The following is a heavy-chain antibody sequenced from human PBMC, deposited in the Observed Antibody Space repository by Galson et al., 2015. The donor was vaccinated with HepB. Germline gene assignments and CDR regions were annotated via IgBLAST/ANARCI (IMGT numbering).Heavy chain of an antibody. CDR1: GYTFTSYA. J-gene: IGHJ2*01. D-gene: IGHD3-10*01. CDR2: INAGNGNT. V-gene: IGHV1-3*01. CDR3: ARLPGEDGYWYFDL. Sequence: SVKASCKASGYTFTSYAMHWVRQAPGQRLEWMGWINAGNGNTKYSQKFQGRVTITRDTSASTAYMELSSLRSEDTAVYYCARLPGEDGYWYFDLWGRGTLVTVSS.